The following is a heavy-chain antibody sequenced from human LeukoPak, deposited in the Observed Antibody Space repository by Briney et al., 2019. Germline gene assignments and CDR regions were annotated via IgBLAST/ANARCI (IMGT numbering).Heavy chain of an antibody. CDR1: GPFIKTYY. Sequence: SETLSLTCTVSGPFIKTYYWSWIRQVPGKGLEWIGHIYDSGNTNYNPSLKSRVTILADTSKSQFSLKLNSVTAADTAVYFCATRRGFELFFDLWGQGTRVTVSS. CDR3: ATRRGFELFFDL. J-gene: IGHJ4*02. CDR2: IYDSGNT. V-gene: IGHV4-59*01. D-gene: IGHD3-10*01.